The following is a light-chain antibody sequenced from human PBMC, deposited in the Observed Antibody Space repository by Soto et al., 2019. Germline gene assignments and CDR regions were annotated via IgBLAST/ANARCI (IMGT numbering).Light chain of an antibody. CDR1: SGHSHYV. CDR3: QTWGTDVV. V-gene: IGLV4-69*02. Sequence: QPVLTQSPSASASLGASVKLTCSLSSGHSHYVIAWHQQQPHRAPRYLMKLNSDGSHDRGDGIPDRFSGSSSGTERYLTISSLQSDDEGDYYCQTWGTDVVFGGGTKVTVL. J-gene: IGLJ2*01. CDR2: LNSDGSH.